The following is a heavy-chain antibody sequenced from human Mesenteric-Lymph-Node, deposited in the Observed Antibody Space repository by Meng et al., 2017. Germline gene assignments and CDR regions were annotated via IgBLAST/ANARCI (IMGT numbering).Heavy chain of an antibody. CDR2: IYHSGST. CDR3: ARVWVVGATGVGFDY. V-gene: IGHV4-34*01. J-gene: IGHJ4*02. Sequence: SETLSLTCAVYGGSFSGYYWSWIRQPPGKGLEWIGSIYHSGSTYYNPSLKSRVTISVDTSKNQFSLKLSSVTAADTAVYYCARVWVVGATGVGFDYWGQGTLVTVSS. D-gene: IGHD1-26*01. CDR1: GGSFSGYY.